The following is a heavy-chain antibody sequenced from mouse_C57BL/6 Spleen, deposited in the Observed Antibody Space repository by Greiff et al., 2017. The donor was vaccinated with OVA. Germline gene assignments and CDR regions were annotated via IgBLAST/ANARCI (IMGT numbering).Heavy chain of an antibody. CDR2: IYPSDSAT. J-gene: IGHJ2*01. CDR1: GYTFTSYW. V-gene: IGHV1-61*01. Sequence: VQLQQPGAELVRPGSSVKLSCKASGYTFTSYWMDWVKQRPGQGLEWIGNIYPSDSATHYNQKFKDKATLTVDKSSSTAYMQLSSLTSEDSAVYYCARADGYYEDFDYWGQGTTLTVSS. D-gene: IGHD2-3*01. CDR3: ARADGYYEDFDY.